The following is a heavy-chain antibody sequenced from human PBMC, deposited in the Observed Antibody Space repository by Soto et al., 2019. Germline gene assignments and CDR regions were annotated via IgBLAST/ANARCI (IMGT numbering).Heavy chain of an antibody. CDR2: IKSKTDGGTT. J-gene: IGHJ4*02. CDR1: GFTFSNAW. Sequence: GGSLRLSCAASGFTFSNAWMSWVRQAPGKGLEWVGRIKSKTDGGTTDYAAPVKGRFTISRDDSKNTLYLQMNSLRAEDTAVYYCARDHCSGGSCHLPLNPTTVPFDYWGQGTLVTVSS. CDR3: ARDHCSGGSCHLPLNPTTVPFDY. D-gene: IGHD2-15*01. V-gene: IGHV3-15*05.